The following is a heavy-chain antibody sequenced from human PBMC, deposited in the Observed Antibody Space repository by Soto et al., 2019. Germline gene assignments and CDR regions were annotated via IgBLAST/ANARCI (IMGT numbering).Heavy chain of an antibody. CDR3: ARIPGYYYDSSGYWTVRYYYYYGMDV. Sequence: QVTLKESGPVLVKPTETLTLTCTVSGFSLSNARMGVSWIRQPPGKALEWLAHIFSNDEKSYSTSLKSRLTISKDTSKSQVVLTMTNMDPVDKATYYCARIPGYYYDSSGYWTVRYYYYYGMDVWGQGTTVTVSS. V-gene: IGHV2-26*01. CDR2: IFSNDEK. D-gene: IGHD3-22*01. J-gene: IGHJ6*02. CDR1: GFSLSNARMG.